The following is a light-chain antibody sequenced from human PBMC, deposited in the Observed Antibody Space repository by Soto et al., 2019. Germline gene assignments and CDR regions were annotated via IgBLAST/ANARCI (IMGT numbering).Light chain of an antibody. J-gene: IGKJ4*01. CDR2: GAS. Sequence: EIVLTQSPGTLSLSPCERATLSRSASQSVSSSYLAWYQQKPGQAPRLLIYGASSRATGIPDRFSGSGSGTDFTLTISRLEPEDFAVYYCQQYNNWPLTFGGGTKVDIK. V-gene: IGKV3-20*01. CDR3: QQYNNWPLT. CDR1: QSVSSSY.